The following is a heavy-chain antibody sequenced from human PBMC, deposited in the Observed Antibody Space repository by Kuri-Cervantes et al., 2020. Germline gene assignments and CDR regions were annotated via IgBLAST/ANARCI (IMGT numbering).Heavy chain of an antibody. V-gene: IGHV3-7*01. CDR3: ARDGDSYGSGSYSYYYYYYGMDV. D-gene: IGHD3-10*01. CDR2: IKQDGSEE. Sequence: GESLKISCAASGFTFSSYWMSWVRQAPGKGLEWVANIKQDGSEEYYVDSVKGRFTISRDNAKNSLYLQMNSLRAEDTAVYYCARDGDSYGSGSYSYYYYYYGMDVWGQGTTVTVSS. J-gene: IGHJ6*02. CDR1: GFTFSSYW.